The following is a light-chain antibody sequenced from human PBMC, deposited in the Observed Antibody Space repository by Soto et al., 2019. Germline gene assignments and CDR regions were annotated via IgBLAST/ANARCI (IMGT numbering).Light chain of an antibody. V-gene: IGLV2-8*01. CDR3: SSHGGLNPHV. CDR1: ASDIGGYTF. CDR2: DVN. J-gene: IGLJ1*01. Sequence: QSVLTQPPSASGSPGQSVAISCTGTASDIGGYTFVSWYQQNPGKAPKLLIYDVNKRPSGVPDRFSGSKSGNTASLTVSGLQAEDEADSYCSSHGGLNPHVFGTGTNLTVL.